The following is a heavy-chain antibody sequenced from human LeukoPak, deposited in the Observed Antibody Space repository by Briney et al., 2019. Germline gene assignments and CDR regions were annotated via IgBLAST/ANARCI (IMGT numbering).Heavy chain of an antibody. CDR2: ISSSGSTI. D-gene: IGHD6-13*01. CDR3: ARDGGSPSY. V-gene: IGHV3-48*03. CDR1: GFTFSSYE. Sequence: GGSLRLSCAASGFTFSSYEMNWGRQAPGKGLEWVSYISSSGSTIYYADSVKGRFTISRDNAKNSLYLQMNSLGARDTAVYYCARDGGSPSYWVQGTLVTDCS. J-gene: IGHJ4*02.